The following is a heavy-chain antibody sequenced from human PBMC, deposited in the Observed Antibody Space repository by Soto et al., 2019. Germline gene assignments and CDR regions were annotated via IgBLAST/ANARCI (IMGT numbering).Heavy chain of an antibody. CDR3: AREMNSYGYYYYGMDV. Sequence: SVKVSCKASGGTFSSYAISWVRQAPGQGLEWMGGIIPIFGTANYAQKFQGRVTITADESTSTAYMELSSLRSEDTAVYYCAREMNSYGYYYYGMDVWGQGTTVTVSS. D-gene: IGHD5-18*01. J-gene: IGHJ6*02. V-gene: IGHV1-69*13. CDR1: GGTFSSYA. CDR2: IIPIFGTA.